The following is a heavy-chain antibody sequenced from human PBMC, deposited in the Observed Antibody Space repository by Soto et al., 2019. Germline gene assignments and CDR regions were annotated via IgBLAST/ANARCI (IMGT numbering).Heavy chain of an antibody. CDR1: GGTFSSYT. CDR3: ARDRGSCSGGSCQIGFDY. V-gene: IGHV1-69*08. J-gene: IGHJ4*02. D-gene: IGHD2-15*01. CDR2: IIPILGIA. Sequence: QVQLVQSGAEVKKPGSSVKVSCKASGGTFSSYTISWVRQAPGQGLEWMGRIIPILGIANYAQKFQGRVTITEDKSTSTAYMELSSLRSEDTAVYYCARDRGSCSGGSCQIGFDYWGQGTLVTVSS.